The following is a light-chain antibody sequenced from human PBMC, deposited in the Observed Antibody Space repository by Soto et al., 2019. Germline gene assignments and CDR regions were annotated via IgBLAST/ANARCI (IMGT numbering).Light chain of an antibody. CDR2: GAS. CDR3: QQYNSYWT. Sequence: DIQMTQSPSTLSASVGDRVTITCRASQIIYNWLAWYQQKPGKAPKLLISGASTLEGGVPSRFSGSGSGTEFTLTISNLQPDDFATYYCQQYNSYWTFGQGTKVDNK. CDR1: QIIYNW. V-gene: IGKV1-5*01. J-gene: IGKJ1*01.